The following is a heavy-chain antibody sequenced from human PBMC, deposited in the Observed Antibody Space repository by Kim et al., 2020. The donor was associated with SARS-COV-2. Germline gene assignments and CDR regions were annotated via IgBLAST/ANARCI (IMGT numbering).Heavy chain of an antibody. V-gene: IGHV4-34*01. J-gene: IGHJ4*02. CDR1: GGSFSGYY. CDR3: ARGIPLLWFRELNYYFDY. D-gene: IGHD3-10*01. CDR2: INHSGST. Sequence: SETLSLTCAVYGGSFSGYYWSWIRQPPGKGLEWIGEINHSGSTNYNPSLKSRVTISVDTSKNQFSLKLSSVTAADTAVYYCARGIPLLWFRELNYYFDYWGQGTLVTVSS.